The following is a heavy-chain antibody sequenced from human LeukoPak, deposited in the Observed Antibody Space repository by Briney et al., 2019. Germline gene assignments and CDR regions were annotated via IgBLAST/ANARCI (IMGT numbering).Heavy chain of an antibody. D-gene: IGHD3-10*01. CDR1: GFTFSSYA. J-gene: IGHJ4*02. CDR3: AKEAAYGSGSHTYYFDY. Sequence: GGSLRLSCATSGFTFSSYAMSWVRQAPGKGLEWFSVISGSGGSTYNADSVKGRFTISRDNSKNTLYLQMNSLRAEDTAVYYCAKEAAYGSGSHTYYFDYWGQGTLVTVSS. CDR2: ISGSGGST. V-gene: IGHV3-23*01.